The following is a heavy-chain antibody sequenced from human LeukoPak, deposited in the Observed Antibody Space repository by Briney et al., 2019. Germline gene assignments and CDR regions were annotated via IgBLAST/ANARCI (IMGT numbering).Heavy chain of an antibody. CDR3: AREEMARGSDWFDP. D-gene: IGHD5-24*01. V-gene: IGHV3-7*04. Sequence: GGSLRLSCAASGFTFSSYWMTWVRQAPGRGLEWVANIKQDGSAKYYVDSVKGRFTISRDNAKNSLYLQMISLRAEDTALYYCAREEMARGSDWFDPWGQGTLVTVSS. CDR2: IKQDGSAK. CDR1: GFTFSSYW. J-gene: IGHJ5*02.